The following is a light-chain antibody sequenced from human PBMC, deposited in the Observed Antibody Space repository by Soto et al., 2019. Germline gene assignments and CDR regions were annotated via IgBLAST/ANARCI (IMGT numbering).Light chain of an antibody. CDR1: SSDVGGYNY. J-gene: IGLJ2*01. V-gene: IGLV2-8*01. Sequence: QSALTQPPSASGSPGQSVTISCTGNSSDVGGYNYVSWYQQHPGKAPKLMISEVSKRPSGVPDRFSGSKSGNTASLTVSGLQADDEADYYCSSFAGNNNLVFGGGTKLTGL. CDR3: SSFAGNNNLV. CDR2: EVS.